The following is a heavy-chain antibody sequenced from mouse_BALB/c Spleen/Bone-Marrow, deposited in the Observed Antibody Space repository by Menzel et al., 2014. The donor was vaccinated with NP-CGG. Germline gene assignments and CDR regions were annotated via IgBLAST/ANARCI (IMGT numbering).Heavy chain of an antibody. V-gene: IGHV1S56*01. Sequence: QVHVKQSGAELVKPGASVNLSCKAPGYTFTSSDINWVRQRPEQGLEWIGWIFPGDGSTKYNEKFKGKATLTTDKSSSTAYMQLSRLTSEDSAVYFCASYYDGVMDYWGQGTSVTVSS. CDR2: IFPGDGST. CDR3: ASYYDGVMDY. J-gene: IGHJ4*01. CDR1: GYTFTSSD. D-gene: IGHD2-3*01.